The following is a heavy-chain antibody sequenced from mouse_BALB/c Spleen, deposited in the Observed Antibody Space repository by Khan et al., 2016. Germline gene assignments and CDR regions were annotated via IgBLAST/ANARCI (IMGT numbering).Heavy chain of an antibody. D-gene: IGHD2-10*02. CDR3: ARWEYGNSLYQAIAY. Sequence: QVQLQQSGAELAKPGASVKMSCKASGYTFTRFWMHWVKQRPGQGLEWIGYINPGSNYTDYNQNFKDKATLTADKSSSTAYMSLSILTSEASAVDFGARWEYGNSLYQAIAYWVPRISSTFAS. V-gene: IGHV1-7*01. CDR1: GYTFTRFW. J-gene: IGHJ4*01. CDR2: INPGSNYT.